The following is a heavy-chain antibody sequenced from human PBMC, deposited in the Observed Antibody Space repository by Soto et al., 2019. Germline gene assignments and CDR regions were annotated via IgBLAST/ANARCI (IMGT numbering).Heavy chain of an antibody. CDR2: INPSGGST. Sequence: ASVKVSCKASGYTLTRYYMHWVRQAPGQGLEWMGIINPSGGSTSYAQKFQGRVTMTRDTSTSTVYMELSSLRSEDTAVYCCAREVHSLGIWGQGTLVSVSS. D-gene: IGHD3-10*01. CDR3: AREVHSLGI. V-gene: IGHV1-46*01. J-gene: IGHJ4*02. CDR1: GYTLTRYY.